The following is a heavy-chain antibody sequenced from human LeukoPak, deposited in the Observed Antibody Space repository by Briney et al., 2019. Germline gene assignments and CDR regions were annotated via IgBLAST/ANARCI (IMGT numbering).Heavy chain of an antibody. CDR2: IYSGGST. Sequence: PGGSLRLSCAASGFTVSSNYMGWVRQAPWKGLEGVSVIYSGGSTYYAASVKGRFTISRDNSKNTLYLQMNSLRAEDTAVYYCARGGDSSGYLPLDYWGQGTLVTVSS. V-gene: IGHV3-53*01. CDR1: GFTVSSNY. D-gene: IGHD3-22*01. CDR3: ARGGDSSGYLPLDY. J-gene: IGHJ4*02.